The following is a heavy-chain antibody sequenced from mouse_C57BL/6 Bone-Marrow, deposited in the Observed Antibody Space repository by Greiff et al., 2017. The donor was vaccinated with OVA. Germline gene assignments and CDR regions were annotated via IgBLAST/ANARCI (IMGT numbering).Heavy chain of an antibody. Sequence: QVQLKQSGAELVRPGASVTLSCKASGYTFTDYEMHWVKQTPVHGLEWIGAIDPETGGTAYNQKFKGKAILTADKSSSTAYMELRSLTSEDSAVYYCTRGDGNYVRYYFDYWGQGTTLTVSS. CDR3: TRGDGNYVRYYFDY. D-gene: IGHD2-1*01. V-gene: IGHV1-15*01. CDR2: IDPETGGT. J-gene: IGHJ2*01. CDR1: GYTFTDYE.